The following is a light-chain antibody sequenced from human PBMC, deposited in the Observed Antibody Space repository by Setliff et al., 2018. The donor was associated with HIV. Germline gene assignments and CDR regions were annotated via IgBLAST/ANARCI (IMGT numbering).Light chain of an antibody. CDR1: SSDIGDTYS. CDR2: DAT. CDR3: SSWTISRTLA. V-gene: IGLV2-14*03. Sequence: QSVLTQPASVSGSPGQSITISCIGISSDIGDTYSIAWYQQHPGKVPKLLIYDATLRPSGVSSRFSASKSGNTASLTIAGLQSEDEATYYCSSWTISRTLALGTGTKVTVL. J-gene: IGLJ1*01.